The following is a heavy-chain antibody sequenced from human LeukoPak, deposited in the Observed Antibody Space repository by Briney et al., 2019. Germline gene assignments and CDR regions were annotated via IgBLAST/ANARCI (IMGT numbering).Heavy chain of an antibody. Sequence: ASVNVSCKASGYTFTSYAMNWVRQAPGQGLEWMGWINTNTGNPTYAQGFTGRFVFSLDTSVSTAYLQISSLKAEDTAVYYCARGGYCSGGSCLYNWFDPWGQGTLVTVSS. V-gene: IGHV7-4-1*02. CDR2: INTNTGNP. CDR1: GYTFTSYA. CDR3: ARGGYCSGGSCLYNWFDP. J-gene: IGHJ5*02. D-gene: IGHD2-15*01.